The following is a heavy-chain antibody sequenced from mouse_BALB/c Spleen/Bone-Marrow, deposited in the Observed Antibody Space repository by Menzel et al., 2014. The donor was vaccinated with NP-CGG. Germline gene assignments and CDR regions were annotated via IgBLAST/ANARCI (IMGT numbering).Heavy chain of an antibody. V-gene: IGHV14-3*02. Sequence: VQLKESGAELVKPGASVKLSCTASGFNIKDTYLHWVQQRPEQGLDWIGRIDPAIFTKYDPKFQGKATITADTSSNTAYLHLSSLTSEDTAVCYCASYRYGWYFDVWGAGTTVTVSS. CDR1: GFNIKDTY. CDR2: IDPAIFT. CDR3: ASYRYGWYFDV. J-gene: IGHJ1*01. D-gene: IGHD2-14*01.